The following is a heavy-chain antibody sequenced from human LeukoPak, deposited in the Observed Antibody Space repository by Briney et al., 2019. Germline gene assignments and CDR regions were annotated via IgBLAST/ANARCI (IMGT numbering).Heavy chain of an antibody. J-gene: IGHJ6*02. V-gene: IGHV1-69*13. Sequence: ASVTVSCTASGGTFSSYAISWVRQAPEQGLEWMGGIIPIFGTANYAQKFQGRVTITADESTSTAYMELSSLRSEDTAVYYCARDQYSGYCSSTSCYGYYYYGMDVWGQGTTVTVSS. CDR2: IIPIFGTA. D-gene: IGHD2-2*01. CDR1: GGTFSSYA. CDR3: ARDQYSGYCSSTSCYGYYYYGMDV.